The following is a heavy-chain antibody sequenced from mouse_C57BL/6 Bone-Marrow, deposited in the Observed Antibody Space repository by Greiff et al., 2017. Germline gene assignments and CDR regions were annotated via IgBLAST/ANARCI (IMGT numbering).Heavy chain of an antibody. CDR1: GYTFTSYW. CDR3: ARDGSFDG. Sequence: QVHVKQPGAELVKPGASVKLSCKASGYTFTSYWMQWVKQRPGQGLEWIGEIDPSDSYTNYNQKFKGKATLTVDTSSSTAYMQLSSLTSEDSAVYYCARDGSFDGWGTGTTVTVSS. D-gene: IGHD1-1*01. CDR2: IDPSDSYT. V-gene: IGHV1-50*01. J-gene: IGHJ1*03.